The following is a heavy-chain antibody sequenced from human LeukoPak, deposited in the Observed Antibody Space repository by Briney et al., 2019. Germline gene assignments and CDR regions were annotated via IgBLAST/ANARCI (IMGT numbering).Heavy chain of an antibody. CDR1: GFTFDDYG. CDR3: ARDPGSPYYAFDM. V-gene: IGHV3-20*01. J-gene: IGHJ3*02. Sequence: GGSLRLSCAASGFTFDDYGMGWVRQAPGKGLEWVSGINWNGGTTGHADSVKGRFTISRDNAKNSLYLQMNSLRAEDTALYHCARDPGSPYYAFDMWGQGTMVTVSS. D-gene: IGHD3-10*01. CDR2: INWNGGTT.